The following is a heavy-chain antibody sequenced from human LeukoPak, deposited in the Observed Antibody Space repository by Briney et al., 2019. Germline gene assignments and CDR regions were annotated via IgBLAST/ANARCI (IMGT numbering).Heavy chain of an antibody. Sequence: PGGSLRLSCPASGFTFNSYAMNWVRQAPGKGLEWVSGISGSGFRTYYAGSVKGRFTISRDNSKNTLSLQMNSLKAEDTAVYYCAKAQELGNYEFFLFDYWGQGTLVTVSS. CDR3: AKAQELGNYEFFLFDY. CDR2: ISGSGFRT. CDR1: GFTFNSYA. V-gene: IGHV3-23*01. D-gene: IGHD7-27*01. J-gene: IGHJ4*02.